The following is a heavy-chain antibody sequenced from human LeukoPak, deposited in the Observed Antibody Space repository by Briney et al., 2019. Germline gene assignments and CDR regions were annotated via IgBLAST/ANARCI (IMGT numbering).Heavy chain of an antibody. J-gene: IGHJ3*02. CDR3: ARGYGGDRPGDAFDI. D-gene: IGHD2-21*02. V-gene: IGHV4-4*07. CDR2: IYGSGDT. CDR1: GDSMNYYY. Sequence: SETLSLTCSVSGDSMNYYYWSWIRQPAGKGLEWIGRIYGSGDTNYNPSLKSRVTISVDTSKNQFSLKLTSVTAADTALYFCARGYGGDRPGDAFDIWGQGTMVTVSS.